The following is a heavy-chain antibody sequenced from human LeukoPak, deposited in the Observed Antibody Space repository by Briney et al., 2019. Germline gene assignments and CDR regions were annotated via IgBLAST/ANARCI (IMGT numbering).Heavy chain of an antibody. D-gene: IGHD3-22*01. Sequence: GESLKVSCQASGYTFTSYGISWVRQAPGQGLEWMGWISAYNGNTNYAQKLQGRVTMTTDTSTSTAYMELRSLRSDDTAVYYCARDSSGYSSLGWFDPWGQGTLVTVSS. CDR1: GYTFTSYG. CDR3: ARDSSGYSSLGWFDP. V-gene: IGHV1-18*01. CDR2: ISAYNGNT. J-gene: IGHJ5*02.